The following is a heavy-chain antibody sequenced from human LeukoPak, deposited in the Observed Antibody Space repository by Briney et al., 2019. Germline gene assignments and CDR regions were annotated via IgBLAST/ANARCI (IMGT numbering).Heavy chain of an antibody. D-gene: IGHD1-14*01. CDR2: ISGSGDST. J-gene: IGHJ4*02. V-gene: IGHV3-23*01. Sequence: GGSLRLSCAASGFTFSTYVMGWVRQAPGKGLEWVTSISGSGDSTHFADSVKGRFTVSSDNSKNTLFLHMNTLRAEDTAVYYCAKESGHFDYWGQGTLVTVSS. CDR1: GFTFSTYV. CDR3: AKESGHFDY.